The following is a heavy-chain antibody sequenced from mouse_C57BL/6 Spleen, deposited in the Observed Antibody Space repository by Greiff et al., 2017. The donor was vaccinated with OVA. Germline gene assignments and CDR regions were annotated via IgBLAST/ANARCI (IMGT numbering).Heavy chain of an antibody. CDR1: GYTFTSYN. CDR2: IYPGNGDT. V-gene: IGHV1-12*01. J-gene: IGHJ2*01. Sequence: LQQSGAELVRPGASVKMSCKASGYTFTSYNMHWVKQTPRQGLEWIGAIYPGNGDTSYNQKFKGKATLTVDKSSSTAYMQLSSLTSEDSAVYFCARDYYSSSFGGFDYWGQGTTLTVSS. CDR3: ARDYYSSSFGGFDY. D-gene: IGHD1-1*01.